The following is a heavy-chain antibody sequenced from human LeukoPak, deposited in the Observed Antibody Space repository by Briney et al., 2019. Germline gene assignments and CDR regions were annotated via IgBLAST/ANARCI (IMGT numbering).Heavy chain of an antibody. J-gene: IGHJ4*02. D-gene: IGHD3-10*01. CDR3: ARVGRDLALIGFDY. V-gene: IGHV4-38-2*02. CDR1: GYSISSGYY. CDR2: IYHSGST. Sequence: TSETLSLTCTVSGYSISSGYYWGWIRQPPGKGLEWIGSIYHSGSTYYNPSLKSRVTISVDTSKNQFSLKLSSVTAADTAVYYCARVGRDLALIGFDYWGQGTLVTVSS.